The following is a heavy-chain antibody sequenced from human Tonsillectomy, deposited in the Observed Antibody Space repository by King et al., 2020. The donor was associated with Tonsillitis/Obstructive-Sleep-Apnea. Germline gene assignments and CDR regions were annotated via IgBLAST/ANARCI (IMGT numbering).Heavy chain of an antibody. Sequence: VQLVESGGGLVQPGGSLRLSCAASGFTFSSYAMSWVRQAPGKGLEWFSALSCSGGSTYYADSVKGRFTISRDNSKNTLYLQMNSLRAEDTAVYYCAKDLHSGRAYGFDYWGQGTLVTVSS. CDR1: GFTFSSYA. J-gene: IGHJ4*02. D-gene: IGHD4-17*01. CDR2: LSCSGGST. CDR3: AKDLHSGRAYGFDY. V-gene: IGHV3-23*04.